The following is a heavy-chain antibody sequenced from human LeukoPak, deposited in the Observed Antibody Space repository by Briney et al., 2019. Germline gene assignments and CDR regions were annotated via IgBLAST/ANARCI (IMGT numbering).Heavy chain of an antibody. CDR3: ASEKGYCSGGSCFYYFDY. CDR1: GVSITHY. J-gene: IGHJ4*02. D-gene: IGHD2-15*01. V-gene: IGHV4-31*03. CDR2: IYYSGST. Sequence: RTSETLSLTCTVSGVSITHYWSWIRQHPGKGLEWIGYIYYSGSTYYNPSLKSRVTISVDTSKNQFSLKLSSVTAADTAVYYCASEKGYCSGGSCFYYFDYWGQGTLVTVSS.